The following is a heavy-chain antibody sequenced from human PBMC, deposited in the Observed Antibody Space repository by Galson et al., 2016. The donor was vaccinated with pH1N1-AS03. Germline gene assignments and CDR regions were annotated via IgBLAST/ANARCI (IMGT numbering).Heavy chain of an antibody. J-gene: IGHJ4*02. Sequence: SLRLSCAATGFTVSSGYHLSWVRQAPGKGLEWVSVIHPGGDTYNAHSVKGRFTISRDHSKNTLYLQMNSLRAEDTAVYYCVRNDYVKVDLQGFYFDFWGQGALVTVSS. D-gene: IGHD4/OR15-4a*01. V-gene: IGHV3-53*01. CDR2: IHPGGDT. CDR3: VRNDYVKVDLQGFYFDF. CDR1: GFTVSSGY.